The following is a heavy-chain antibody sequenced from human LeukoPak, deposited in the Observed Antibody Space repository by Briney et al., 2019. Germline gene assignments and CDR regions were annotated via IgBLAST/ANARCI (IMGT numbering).Heavy chain of an antibody. CDR3: VAGWYFDI. J-gene: IGHJ2*01. CDR1: GFTFSNAW. V-gene: IGHV3-15*01. Sequence: NPGGSLRLSCAASGFTFSNAWMSWVRQAPGKGLEWVGRIKSKSDGGTTDYAAPVKGRFTISRDDSRNTMNVQMNSLKTEDTAVYYCVAGWYFDIWGRGTLVTVSS. CDR2: IKSKSDGGTT.